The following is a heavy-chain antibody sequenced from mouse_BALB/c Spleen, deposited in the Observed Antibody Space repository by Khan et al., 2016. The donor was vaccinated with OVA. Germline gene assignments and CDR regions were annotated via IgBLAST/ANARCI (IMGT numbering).Heavy chain of an antibody. J-gene: IGHJ4*01. Sequence: QIQLVQSGPELKKPGETVRISCKASGYTFTTAGIQWVQQMPGKGLKWIGWINTHSGVPKYAEDFKGRFAFSLDISVNTAYLQITNLKNEDTATYCWERGGDAYNRNGGGAVDYWGQGTAVTVSS. V-gene: IGHV9-4*02. CDR2: INTHSGVP. D-gene: IGHD2-5*01. CDR3: ERGGDAYNRNGGGAVDY. CDR1: GYTFTTAG.